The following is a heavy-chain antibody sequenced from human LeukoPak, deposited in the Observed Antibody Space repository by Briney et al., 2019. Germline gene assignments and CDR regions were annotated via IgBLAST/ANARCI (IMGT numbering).Heavy chain of an antibody. D-gene: IGHD2/OR15-2a*01. CDR2: IYTSGST. J-gene: IGHJ4*02. CDR1: GGSISSGSYY. CDR3: ARGGIPTTDYFDY. V-gene: IGHV4-61*02. Sequence: SQTLSLTCTVSGGSISSGSYYWSWIRQPAGKGLEWIGRIYTSGSTNYNPSLTSRVTISLDASKNQFSLKLSSVTAADTAVYYCARGGIPTTDYFDYWGQGTLVTVSS.